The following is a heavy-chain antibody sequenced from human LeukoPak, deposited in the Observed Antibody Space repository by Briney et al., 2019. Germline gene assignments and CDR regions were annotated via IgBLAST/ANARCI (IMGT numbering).Heavy chain of an antibody. V-gene: IGHV3-7*01. D-gene: IGHD3-10*02. CDR1: GFTVRSYW. J-gene: IGHJ4*02. CDR2: IKEDGSDK. Sequence: GGSLRLSCAASGFTVRSYWMGWVRQAPGKGLEWVATIKEDGSDKYYVDSVKGRFSISRDNAENSLYLQMNSLRAEDTAVYYCTRDVHDYWGQGTLVTVSS. CDR3: TRDVHDY.